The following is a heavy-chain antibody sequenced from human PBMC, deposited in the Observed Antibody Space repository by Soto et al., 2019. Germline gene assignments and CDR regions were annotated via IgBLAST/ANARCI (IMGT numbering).Heavy chain of an antibody. V-gene: IGHV1-3*03. D-gene: IGHD6-19*01. CDR1: GYTFTSYA. CDR3: ARDISSGCLDC. Sequence: GASVKVSCKASGYTFTSYAMHWVRQAPGQRLEWMGWINAGNGNTKYSQKFQGRVTITRDTSASTAYMELSSLRTEDMAVYYCARDISSGCLDCWGQGTLVTVSS. CDR2: INAGNGNT. J-gene: IGHJ4*02.